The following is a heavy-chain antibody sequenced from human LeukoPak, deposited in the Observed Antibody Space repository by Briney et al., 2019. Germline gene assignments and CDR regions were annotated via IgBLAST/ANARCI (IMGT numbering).Heavy chain of an antibody. CDR2: ISWNSGSI. J-gene: IGHJ5*02. V-gene: IGHV3-9*01. D-gene: IGHD5-18*01. CDR1: GFTFDDYA. Sequence: GGSLRLSCAASGFTFDDYAMHWVRQAPGKGLEWVSGISWNSGSIGYADSVKGRFTISRDNAKNSLYLQMNSLRAEDTALYYCAKGLVKLKTRYVDTATDWFDPWGQGTLVTVSS. CDR3: AKGLVKLKTRYVDTATDWFDP.